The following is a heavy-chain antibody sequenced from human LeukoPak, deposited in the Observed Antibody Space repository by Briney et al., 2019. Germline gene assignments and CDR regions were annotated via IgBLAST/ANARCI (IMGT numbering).Heavy chain of an antibody. J-gene: IGHJ5*02. CDR1: GSSFTNAW. CDR3: TTGRSSSSKDWFDP. V-gene: IGHV3-15*01. D-gene: IGHD6-6*01. CDR2: IKTKTDGGTT. Sequence: GGSLRLSCAASGSSFTNAWMSWVRQAPGKGLEWVGRIKTKTDGGTTDYAAPVKGRFTISRDDSKNTLFLQMNSLKIEDTAVYYCTTGRSSSSKDWFDPWGQGTLVTVSS.